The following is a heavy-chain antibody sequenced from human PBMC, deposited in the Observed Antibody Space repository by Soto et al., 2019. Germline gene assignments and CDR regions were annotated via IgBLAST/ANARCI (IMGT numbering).Heavy chain of an antibody. CDR3: ARDGAASFYATHWFYT. CDR1: GFTFSSYG. J-gene: IGHJ5*02. CDR2: IWYDGSNK. Sequence: GTSLRLPCAASGFTFSSYGMHWVRQAPGKGLEWVAVIWYDGSNKYYADSVKGRFTISRDNSKNTLYLQMNSLRAEDTAVYYCARDGAASFYATHWFYTRHQESRV. D-gene: IGHD2-8*01. V-gene: IGHV3-33*01.